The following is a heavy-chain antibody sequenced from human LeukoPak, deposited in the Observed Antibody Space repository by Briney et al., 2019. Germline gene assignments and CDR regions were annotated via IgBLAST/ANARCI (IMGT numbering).Heavy chain of an antibody. D-gene: IGHD1-1*01. J-gene: IGHJ4*02. V-gene: IGHV4-39*01. CDR2: IYYSGST. CDR1: GGSISSSSYY. Sequence: PSETLSPTCTVSGGSISSSSYYWGWIRQPPGKGLEWIESIYYSGSTYYNPSLKSRVTISVDTSKNQFSLQLSSVTAADTAVYYCARHVRATGTTHFDYWGQGTLVTVSS. CDR3: ARHVRATGTTHFDY.